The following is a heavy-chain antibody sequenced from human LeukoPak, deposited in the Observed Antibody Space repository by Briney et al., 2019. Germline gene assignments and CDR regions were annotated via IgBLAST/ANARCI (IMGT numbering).Heavy chain of an antibody. CDR2: IPYDGTNK. CDR3: XXXVGATIQDAFDI. D-gene: IGHD1-26*01. V-gene: IGHV3-30*02. CDR1: GFTFSSYG. J-gene: IGHJ3*02. Sequence: GGSLRLSCATSGFTFSSYGIHWVRQAPGKGLEWVAFIPYDGTNKYYVDSVKGRFTISRGNAKNTLYLQMNSLRAEDTAVYYXXXXVGATIQDAFDIWGQGTMVTVSS.